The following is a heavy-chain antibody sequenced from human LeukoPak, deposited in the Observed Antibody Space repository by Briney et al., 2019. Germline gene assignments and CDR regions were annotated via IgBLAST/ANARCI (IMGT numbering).Heavy chain of an antibody. CDR3: ARVQYGNLSARYRTFFDF. Sequence: GGSLRLSCAVSGFTFTSYAISWVRQAPGKGLEWVSTISSSGDSTYYADSVKGRCTLSRDKSKNTVYLQMDSLRVEETAVYYCARVQYGNLSARYRTFFDFWGQGALVTVSP. CDR2: ISSSGDST. CDR1: GFTFTSYA. V-gene: IGHV3-23*01. D-gene: IGHD3-10*01. J-gene: IGHJ4*02.